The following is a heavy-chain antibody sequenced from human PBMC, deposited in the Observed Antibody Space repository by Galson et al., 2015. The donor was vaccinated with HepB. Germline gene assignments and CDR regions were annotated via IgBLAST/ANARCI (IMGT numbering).Heavy chain of an antibody. CDR2: ISSSSSTI. Sequence: SLRLSCAASGFTLSSYSMNWVRQAPGKGLEWVSYISSSSSTIYYADSVKGRFTISRDNAKNSLYLQMNSLRAEDTAVYYCARDPTSYGVYYYYGMDVWGQGTTVTVSS. CDR1: GFTLSSYS. D-gene: IGHD5-18*01. V-gene: IGHV3-48*04. J-gene: IGHJ6*02. CDR3: ARDPTSYGVYYYYGMDV.